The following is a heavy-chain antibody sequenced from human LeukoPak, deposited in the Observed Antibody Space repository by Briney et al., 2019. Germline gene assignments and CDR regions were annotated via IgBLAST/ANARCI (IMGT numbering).Heavy chain of an antibody. Sequence: GRSLRLSCAASGFTFSSYSMNWVRQAPGKGLEWVSSISSSSSYIYYADSVKGRFTIPRDNAKNSLYLQMNSLRAEDTAVYYWAREKRRFGEFNDYWGQGTLVTVSS. CDR3: AREKRRFGEFNDY. CDR2: ISSSSSYI. V-gene: IGHV3-21*01. J-gene: IGHJ4*02. CDR1: GFTFSSYS. D-gene: IGHD3-10*01.